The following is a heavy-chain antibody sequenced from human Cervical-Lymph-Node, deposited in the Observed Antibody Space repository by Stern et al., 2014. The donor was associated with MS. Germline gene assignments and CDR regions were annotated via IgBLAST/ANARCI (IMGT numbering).Heavy chain of an antibody. J-gene: IGHJ5*02. D-gene: IGHD6-13*01. V-gene: IGHV3-7*01. CDR1: GMTVSSFW. Sequence: EVQLVQSGGGLVQPGGSLRLSCAASGMTVSSFWMSWVRQAPGKGLEWVASIKEDGTEKFYVDSVEGRFIISRDNSRNTLSLEMNSLRAEDTAVYYCARDTWYGGCFDPWGQGTLVTVSS. CDR2: IKEDGTEK. CDR3: ARDTWYGGCFDP.